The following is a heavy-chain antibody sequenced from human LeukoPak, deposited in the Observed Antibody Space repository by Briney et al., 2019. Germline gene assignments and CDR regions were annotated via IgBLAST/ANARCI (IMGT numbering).Heavy chain of an antibody. D-gene: IGHD6-19*01. J-gene: IGHJ6*02. CDR3: ARVSGWYGMDV. CDR2: ISSSGSTI. V-gene: IGHV3-48*03. Sequence: GGSLRLSCAASGFTFSSYEMNWVRQAPGKGLEWVSYISSSGSTIYYADSVKGRFTISRDNAKISLYLQMNSLRAEDTAVYYCARVSGWYGMDVWGQGTTVTVSS. CDR1: GFTFSSYE.